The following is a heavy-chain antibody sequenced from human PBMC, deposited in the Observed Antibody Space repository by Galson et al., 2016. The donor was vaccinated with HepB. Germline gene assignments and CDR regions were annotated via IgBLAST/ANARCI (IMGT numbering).Heavy chain of an antibody. CDR2: IYHRGNS. J-gene: IGHJ4*02. Sequence: SETLSLTCTVSGYSITSDYYWGWIRQPPGKGLEWIGSIYHRGNSYYNPSLESRVTISVDTSKNPFSLKVTSVTAADTAMYFCAREHIAVAGTGAIDFWGQGTLFTVSS. V-gene: IGHV4-38-2*02. CDR3: AREHIAVAGTGAIDF. CDR1: GYSITSDYY. D-gene: IGHD6-19*01.